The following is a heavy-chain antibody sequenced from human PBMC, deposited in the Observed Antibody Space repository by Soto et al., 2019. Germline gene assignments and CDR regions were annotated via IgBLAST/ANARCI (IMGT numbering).Heavy chain of an antibody. D-gene: IGHD3-16*02. CDR1: GGTFSSYT. CDR2: IIPILGIA. CDR3: ARDKGDDYIWGSYRSTYFDY. Sequence: QVQLVQSGAEVKKPGSSVKVSCKASGGTFSSYTISWVRQAPGQGLEWMGRIIPILGIANYAQKFQGRVTITADKSTSTAYMELSSVRSEDTAVYYCARDKGDDYIWGSYRSTYFDYWGQGTLVTVSS. V-gene: IGHV1-69*08. J-gene: IGHJ4*02.